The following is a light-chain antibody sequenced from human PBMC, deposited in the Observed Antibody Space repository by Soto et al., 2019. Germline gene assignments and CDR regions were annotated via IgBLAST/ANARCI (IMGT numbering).Light chain of an antibody. V-gene: IGKV1-27*01. Sequence: IQMTQSPSSLSASVGDRVTITCRASQGISKYLAWYQQKPGKVPKLLISAASTLRSGVPSRFSGSGFGTEFTLTISSLQPEDVGTYYCQRYNDVPRTFGQGTKVDIK. CDR2: AAS. J-gene: IGKJ1*01. CDR3: QRYNDVPRT. CDR1: QGISKY.